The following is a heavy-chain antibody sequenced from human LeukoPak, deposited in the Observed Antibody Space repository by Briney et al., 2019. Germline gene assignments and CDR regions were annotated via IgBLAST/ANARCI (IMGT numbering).Heavy chain of an antibody. CDR1: GARFTSYW. J-gene: IGHJ4*02. CDR3: ARHGLVTGPGDY. CDR2: IYPGDSDT. Sequence: GEPLQISSKGSGARFTSYWIGWVRQMPGKGLEWMGIIYPGDSDTRYSPSFQGQVTISADKSISTAYLQCSSLQASDTAMYYCARHGLVTGPGDYWGQGTLVTVSS. V-gene: IGHV5-51*01. D-gene: IGHD3-9*01.